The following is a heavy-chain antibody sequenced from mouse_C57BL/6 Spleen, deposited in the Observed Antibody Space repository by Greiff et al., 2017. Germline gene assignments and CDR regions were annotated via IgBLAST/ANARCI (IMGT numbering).Heavy chain of an antibody. V-gene: IGHV1-62-2*01. J-gene: IGHJ3*01. CDR1: GYTFTEYT. D-gene: IGHD1-1*01. CDR3: ARHEGPYYYGSSSFAY. CDR2: FYPGSGSI. Sequence: VHLVESGAELVKPGASVKLSCKASGYTFTEYTIHWVKQRSGQGLEWIGWFYPGSGSIKYNEKFKDKATLTADKSSSTVYMELSRLTSEDSAVYFCARHEGPYYYGSSSFAYWGQGTLVTVSA.